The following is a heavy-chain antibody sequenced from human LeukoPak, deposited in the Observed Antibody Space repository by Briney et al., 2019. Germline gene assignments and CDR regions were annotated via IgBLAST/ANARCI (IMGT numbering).Heavy chain of an antibody. CDR1: GGSLCSCGYY. CDR2: IFNSGRT. CDR3: ARESHFWDLSLGY. J-gene: IGHJ4*02. Sequence: SQTLSLTCTVSGGSLCSCGYYCRWIRQPPGKGLEWIGYIFNSGRTYYNPSLKSRLTISVDMSKNQFSLRLNSVTAADTAAYYCARESHFWDLSLGYWGQGTLVTVSS. V-gene: IGHV4-31*03. D-gene: IGHD3-16*02.